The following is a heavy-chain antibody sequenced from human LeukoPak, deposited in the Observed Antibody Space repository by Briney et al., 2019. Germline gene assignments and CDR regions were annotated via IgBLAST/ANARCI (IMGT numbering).Heavy chain of an antibody. CDR2: IKQDGSEK. V-gene: IGHV3-7*03. CDR1: GFTFSSYW. Sequence: PGGSLRLSCAASGFTFSSYWMSWVRQAPGKGLEWVANIKQDGSEKYYVDSVKGRFTISRDNAKNSLYLQMNSLGAEDTAVYYCARDKPSPDYGLDVWGQGTTVTVSS. CDR3: ARDKPSPDYGLDV. J-gene: IGHJ6*02.